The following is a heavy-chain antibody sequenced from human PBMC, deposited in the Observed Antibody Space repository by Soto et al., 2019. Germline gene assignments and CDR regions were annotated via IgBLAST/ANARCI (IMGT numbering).Heavy chain of an antibody. J-gene: IGHJ4*02. Sequence: GASVKVSCKASKYTFICYHIHWVRQAPGQGLEWLGIINPSGAYTSYAQKFQGRVTMTRDTSTSTVYMELSSLRFEDTAMYYCARDISLSMVRGVISHWGQGTLVTVSS. CDR1: KYTFICYH. CDR2: INPSGAYT. CDR3: ARDISLSMVRGVISH. V-gene: IGHV1-46*01. D-gene: IGHD3-10*01.